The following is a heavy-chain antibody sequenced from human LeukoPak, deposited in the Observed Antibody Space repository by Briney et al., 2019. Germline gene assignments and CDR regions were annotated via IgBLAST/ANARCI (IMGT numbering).Heavy chain of an antibody. J-gene: IGHJ4*02. Sequence: ASVKVSCKASGYTFTSYGISWVRQAPGQGLEWMGWISAYNGNTNYAQKLQGRVTMTTDTSTSTAYMELRSLRSDDTAVYYCARLHYDFWSGYLYYFDYWGQGTLDTVSS. CDR1: GYTFTSYG. V-gene: IGHV1-18*01. CDR2: ISAYNGNT. D-gene: IGHD3-3*01. CDR3: ARLHYDFWSGYLYYFDY.